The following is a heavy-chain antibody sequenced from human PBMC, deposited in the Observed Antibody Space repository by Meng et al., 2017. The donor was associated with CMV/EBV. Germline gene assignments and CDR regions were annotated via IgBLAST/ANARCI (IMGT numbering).Heavy chain of an antibody. D-gene: IGHD2-15*01. CDR1: GFTFSSYS. J-gene: IGHJ4*02. Sequence: ETLSLTCAASGFTFSSYSMNWVRQAPGKGLEWVSSISSSSSYIYYADSVKGRFTISRDNAKNSLYLQMNSLRAEDTALYYCARGGRLAFDYWGQGTLVTVSS. CDR3: ARGGRLAFDY. CDR2: ISSSSSYI. V-gene: IGHV3-21*04.